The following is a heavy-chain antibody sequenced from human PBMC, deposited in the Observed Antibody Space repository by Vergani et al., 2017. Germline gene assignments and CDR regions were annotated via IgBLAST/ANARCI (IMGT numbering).Heavy chain of an antibody. CDR3: ARGAAAGTVDDGFDI. D-gene: IGHD6-13*01. CDR2: IYPGDSDT. Sequence: EVPLVQSGAEVKKPGESLKISCKGSGYRFTSYWIGWVRQMPGKGLEWMGIIYPGDSDTRYRPSFQGQVTITADKSISTAYLQWSSLKASDTAMYYCARGAAAGTVDDGFDIWGQGTMVTVSS. V-gene: IGHV5-51*01. J-gene: IGHJ3*02. CDR1: GYRFTSYW.